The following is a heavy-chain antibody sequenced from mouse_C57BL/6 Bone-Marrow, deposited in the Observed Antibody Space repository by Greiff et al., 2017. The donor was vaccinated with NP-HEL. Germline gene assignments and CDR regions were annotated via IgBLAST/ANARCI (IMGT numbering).Heavy chain of an antibody. CDR3: ARGYYGSSPYWYFDV. J-gene: IGHJ1*03. Sequence: KESCKASGYTFTSYWMHWVKQRPGRGLEWIGRIDPNSGGTKYNEKFKSKATLTVDKPSSTAYMQLSSLTSEDSAVYYCARGYYGSSPYWYFDVWGTGTTVTVSS. V-gene: IGHV1-72*01. CDR2: IDPNSGGT. CDR1: GYTFTSYW. D-gene: IGHD1-1*01.